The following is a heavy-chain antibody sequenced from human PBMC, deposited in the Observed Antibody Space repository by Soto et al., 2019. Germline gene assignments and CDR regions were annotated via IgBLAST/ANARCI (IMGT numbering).Heavy chain of an antibody. CDR1: GFTFSSYG. D-gene: IGHD6-13*01. J-gene: IGHJ4*02. CDR3: ARDLYSSSPDFDY. CDR2: IWYDGSNK. Sequence: PGGSLRLSCAASGFTFSSYGMHLVRQAPGKGLECVSVIWYDGSNKYYADSVKGRFTISRDNSKNTLYLQMNSLRAEDTAVYYCARDLYSSSPDFDYWGQGTLVTVSS. V-gene: IGHV3-33*01.